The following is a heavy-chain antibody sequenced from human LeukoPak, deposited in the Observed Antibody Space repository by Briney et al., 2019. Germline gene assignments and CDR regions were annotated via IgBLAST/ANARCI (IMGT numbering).Heavy chain of an antibody. CDR3: ASRLYSSGSFDY. CDR1: GFTFSDYY. Sequence: GGSLRLSCAASGFTFSDYYMSWIRQAPGKGLEWVSYISSSGSAIYYADSVKGRFTISRDNAKNSLYLQMNSLRAEDTAVYYCASRLYSSGSFDYWGQGTLVTVSS. CDR2: ISSSGSAI. J-gene: IGHJ4*02. D-gene: IGHD6-19*01. V-gene: IGHV3-11*04.